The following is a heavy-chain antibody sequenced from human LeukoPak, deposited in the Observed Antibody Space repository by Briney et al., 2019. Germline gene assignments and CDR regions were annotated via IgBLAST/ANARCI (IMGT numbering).Heavy chain of an antibody. CDR2: MRFDGSTK. V-gene: IGHV3-30*02. CDR1: GITFRSSS. J-gene: IGHJ4*02. CDR3: AQPDF. Sequence: HAGGSLRLSCVASGITFRSSSMHWVRQAPGKGLEWLAFMRFDGSTKYYADSVKGRFTVSRDNSKSTLYLQMNSLRAEDTAVYYCAQPDFWGQGTLVTVSS.